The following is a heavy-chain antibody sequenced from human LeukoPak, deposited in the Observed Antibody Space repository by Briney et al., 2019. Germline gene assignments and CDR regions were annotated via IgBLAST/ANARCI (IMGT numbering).Heavy chain of an antibody. CDR3: AELGITMIGGV. CDR2: INTDGSST. V-gene: IGHV3-74*01. Sequence: GGSLRLSCAAAGFTFSSYWMHWVRQAPGKGLVWVSRINTDGSSTSYADSVKGRFTISRDNAKNSLYLQMDSLRAEDTAVYYCAELGITMIGGVWGKGTTVTISS. D-gene: IGHD3-10*02. CDR1: GFTFSSYW. J-gene: IGHJ6*04.